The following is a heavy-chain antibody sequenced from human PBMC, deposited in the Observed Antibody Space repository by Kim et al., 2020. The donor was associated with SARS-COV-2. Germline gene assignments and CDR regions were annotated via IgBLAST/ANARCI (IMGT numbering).Heavy chain of an antibody. Sequence: SETLSLTCAVSGGSISSSNWWSWVRQPPGKGLEWIGEIYHSGSTNYNPSLKSRVTISVDKSKNQFSLKLSSVTAADTAVYYCARDNGIGYCSSTSCSRRFEGFDYWGQGTLVTVSS. CDR2: IYHSGST. CDR1: GGSISSSNW. V-gene: IGHV4-4*02. J-gene: IGHJ4*02. CDR3: ARDNGIGYCSSTSCSRRFEGFDY. D-gene: IGHD2-2*01.